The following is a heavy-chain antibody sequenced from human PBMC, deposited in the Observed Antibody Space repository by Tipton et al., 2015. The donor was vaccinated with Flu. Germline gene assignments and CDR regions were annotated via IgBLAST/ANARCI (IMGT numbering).Heavy chain of an antibody. J-gene: IGHJ5*02. Sequence: QLVQSGAEVKKPGASVKVSCKASGYTFTSYDINWVRQATGQGLEWMGWMNPNSGNTGYAQKFQGRVTMTRNTSISTAYMELSSLRSEDTAVYYCARGRGQWLVRQYNWFDPWGQGTLVTVSS. CDR2: MNPNSGNT. CDR3: ARGRGQWLVRQYNWFDP. CDR1: GYTFTSYD. D-gene: IGHD6-19*01. V-gene: IGHV1-8*01.